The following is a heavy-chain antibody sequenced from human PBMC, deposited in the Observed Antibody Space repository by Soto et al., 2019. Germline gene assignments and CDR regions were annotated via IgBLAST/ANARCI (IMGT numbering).Heavy chain of an antibody. CDR3: ARLVPAAAGTANWFDP. Sequence: QVQLQESGPGLVKPSQTLSLTCTVSGGSISSGDYYWSWIRQPPGKGLEWIGYIYYSGSTYYNPSLKSRVTISVDTSKNQFSLKLSSVTAADTAVYHCARLVPAAAGTANWFDPWGQGTLVTVSS. V-gene: IGHV4-30-4*01. D-gene: IGHD6-13*01. CDR1: GGSISSGDYY. CDR2: IYYSGST. J-gene: IGHJ5*02.